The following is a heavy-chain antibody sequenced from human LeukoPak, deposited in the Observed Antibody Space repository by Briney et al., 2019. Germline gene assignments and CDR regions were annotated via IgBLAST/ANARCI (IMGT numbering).Heavy chain of an antibody. J-gene: IGHJ4*02. CDR3: ARRGKYYYDSSGYDY. D-gene: IGHD3-22*01. Sequence: SETLSLTCAVYGGSFSGYYWSWIRQPPGKGLEWIGEINHSGSTNYNPSLKSRVTISVDTSKNQFSLKLSSVTAADTAVYYCARRGKYYYDSSGYDYWGQGTLVTVSS. CDR1: GGSFSGYY. V-gene: IGHV4-34*01. CDR2: INHSGST.